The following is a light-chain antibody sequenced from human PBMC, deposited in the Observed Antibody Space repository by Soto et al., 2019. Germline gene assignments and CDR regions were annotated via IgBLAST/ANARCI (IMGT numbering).Light chain of an antibody. V-gene: IGKV3-11*01. Sequence: VVLTQSAATLAFASCEIATRSCSASQSVSSYLAWYQQKPGQAPRLLIYDASNRATGIPARFSGSGSGTDLTLTISSLEPEDFAVYYCQQRSNWPPLTFGGGTKVDIK. CDR1: QSVSSY. CDR3: QQRSNWPPLT. J-gene: IGKJ4*01. CDR2: DAS.